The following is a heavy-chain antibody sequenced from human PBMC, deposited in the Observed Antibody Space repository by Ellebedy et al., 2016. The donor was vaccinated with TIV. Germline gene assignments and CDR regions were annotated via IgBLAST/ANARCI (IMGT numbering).Heavy chain of an antibody. V-gene: IGHV4-31*03. CDR3: ARALERHHHYYYYGMDV. D-gene: IGHD1-1*01. CDR2: IYYSGST. J-gene: IGHJ6*02. Sequence: SETLSLXXTVSGGSISSGGYYWSWIRQHPGKGLEWIGYIYYSGSTYYNPSLKSRVTISVDTSKNQFSLKLSSVTAADTAVYYCARALERHHHYYYYGMDVWGQGTTVTVSS. CDR1: GGSISSGGYY.